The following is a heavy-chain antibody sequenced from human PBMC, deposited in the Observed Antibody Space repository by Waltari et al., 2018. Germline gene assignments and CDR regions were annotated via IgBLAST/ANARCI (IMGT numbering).Heavy chain of an antibody. J-gene: IGHJ3*02. V-gene: IGHV4-30-4*08. CDR1: GGSIISGDYY. Sequence: QVQLQESGPGLVKPSQTLSLTCTVSGGSIISGDYYWSWIRQPPGKGLEWIGYIYFSGSTYYNPSLKSRVTISVDTSKNQFSLKLNSVTAADTAVYYCARSSWGTQYAFDIWGQGTMVTVSS. CDR3: ARSSWGTQYAFDI. CDR2: IYFSGST. D-gene: IGHD6-13*01.